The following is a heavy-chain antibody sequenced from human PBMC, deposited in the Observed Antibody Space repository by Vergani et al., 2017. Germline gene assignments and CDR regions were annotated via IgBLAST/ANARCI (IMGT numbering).Heavy chain of an antibody. CDR1: GYTFTSYC. CDR3: TRGPRDFDSLFDY. D-gene: IGHD3-9*01. CDR2: ISAYNGNT. Sequence: QVQLVQSGAEVKKPGASVKVSCKASGYTFTSYCISWVRQAPGQGLEWMGWISAYNGNTNYAQKLQGRVTMTTDTSTSTDYMELRSLRSDATAVYYCTRGPRDFDSLFDYWGQGTLVTVSS. V-gene: IGHV1-18*01. J-gene: IGHJ4*02.